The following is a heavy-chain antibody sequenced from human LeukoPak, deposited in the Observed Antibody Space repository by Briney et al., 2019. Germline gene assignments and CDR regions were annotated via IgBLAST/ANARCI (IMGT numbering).Heavy chain of an antibody. CDR3: ARDNRVGAKKVGVGFDY. CDR1: GGSISSGGYY. V-gene: IGHV4-61*02. Sequence: PSQTLSLTCTVSGGSISSGGYYWSWIRQHPGKGLEWIGRIYTSGSTNYNPSLKSRVTISVDTSKNQSSLKLSSVTAADTAVYYCARDNRVGAKKVGVGFDYWGQGTLVTVSS. J-gene: IGHJ4*02. D-gene: IGHD1-26*01. CDR2: IYTSGST.